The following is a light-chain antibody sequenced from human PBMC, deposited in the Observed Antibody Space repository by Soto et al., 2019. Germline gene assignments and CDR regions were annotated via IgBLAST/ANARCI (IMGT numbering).Light chain of an antibody. J-gene: IGKJ3*01. CDR2: DAS. CDR3: QQYDTWPGT. CDR1: QSVSSN. Sequence: EIVMMQSPATLSVSPGERATLSCRASQSVSSNLAWYQQKPGQAPRLLIYDASTRATGVPARFSGSGSGTEFTLTISSLQSEDFAVYFCQQYDTWPGTFGPGTKVDIK. V-gene: IGKV3-15*01.